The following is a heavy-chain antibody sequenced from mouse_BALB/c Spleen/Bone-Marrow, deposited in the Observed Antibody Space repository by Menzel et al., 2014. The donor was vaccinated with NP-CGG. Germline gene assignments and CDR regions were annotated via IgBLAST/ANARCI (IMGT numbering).Heavy chain of an antibody. CDR1: GYAFTDYL. J-gene: IGHJ2*01. V-gene: IGHV1-54*01. Sequence: CGAELVRPGTSVKVSCKASGYAFTDYLMEWLKQRPGQGLEWIGVINPGSGSTNYNEKFKDKATLTAVKSSSTAYMQLSSLTSDDSAVYFCARYDGYFDYWGQGTILTVSS. CDR2: INPGSGST. CDR3: ARYDGYFDY. D-gene: IGHD2-3*01.